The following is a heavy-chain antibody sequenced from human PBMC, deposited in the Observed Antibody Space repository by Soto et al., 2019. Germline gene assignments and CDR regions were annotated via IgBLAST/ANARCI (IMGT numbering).Heavy chain of an antibody. Sequence: QEQLQQWGAGLLKPSETLSLTCAVNGGSFSDYNWSWIRQPPGKRLEWIGEINTSGGTNYNPSLKSRVTISIDTSKNQFSLKLSSVTAADTAVYYCARDLPSPSEGVVIRYFDYWGQGTLVTVSS. CDR3: ARDLPSPSEGVVIRYFDY. CDR1: GGSFSDYN. D-gene: IGHD3-3*01. V-gene: IGHV4-34*02. J-gene: IGHJ4*02. CDR2: INTSGGT.